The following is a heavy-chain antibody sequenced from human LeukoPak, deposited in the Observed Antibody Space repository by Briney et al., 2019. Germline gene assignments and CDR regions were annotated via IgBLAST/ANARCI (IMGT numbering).Heavy chain of an antibody. J-gene: IGHJ2*01. CDR1: GVTFDKYG. D-gene: IGHD6-13*01. Sequence: GRSLRLSCAASGVTFDKYGMDWVRQAPGKGLEWVAVIWYDGTTKFYADSVKGRFAISRDNSKNTLSLQMDSLRAEDTAVYYCARGPIASSWHYYFDLWGRGTLVSVSS. V-gene: IGHV3-33*01. CDR3: ARGPIASSWHYYFDL. CDR2: IWYDGTTK.